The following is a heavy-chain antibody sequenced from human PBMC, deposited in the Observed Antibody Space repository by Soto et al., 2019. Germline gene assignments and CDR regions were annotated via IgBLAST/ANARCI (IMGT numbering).Heavy chain of an antibody. V-gene: IGHV1-18*01. CDR1: GYTFTSYG. Sequence: QVQLVQSGAEVKKPGASVKVSCKASGYTFTSYGISWVRQAPGQGLEWMGWIRAYNGNTNYAQKLQGRVTMTTDTSTXXXXXXXXXXXXXXXXXXXXXXXXXXADYWGQGTLVT. J-gene: IGHJ4*02. CDR3: XXXXXXADY. CDR2: IRAYNGNT.